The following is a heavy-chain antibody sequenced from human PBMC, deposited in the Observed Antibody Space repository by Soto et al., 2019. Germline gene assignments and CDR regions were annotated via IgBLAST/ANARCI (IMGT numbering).Heavy chain of an antibody. CDR3: ARDQFCSGGSCYLGWFDP. D-gene: IGHD2-15*01. V-gene: IGHV3-48*03. CDR2: ISSSGSTI. J-gene: IGHJ5*02. Sequence: GVLKLSCAASGFTFSSYEMNLVRQAPGKGLEWVSYISSSGSTIYYADSVKGRFTISRDNAKNSLYLQMNSLRAEDTAVYYCARDQFCSGGSCYLGWFDPWGQGTLVTVSS. CDR1: GFTFSSYE.